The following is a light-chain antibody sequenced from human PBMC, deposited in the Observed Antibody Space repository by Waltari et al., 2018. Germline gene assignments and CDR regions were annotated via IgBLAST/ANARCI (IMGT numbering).Light chain of an antibody. J-gene: IGKJ1*01. Sequence: DIQMTQSPSSLSASVGDRVTITCRASQSISTYLNWYQQIPGKAPKLLIYATSNLQSGVPSRFSGSGSGTHFTLTISSLQPEDFSIYYCQQSYTSPWTFGQETRVEIK. CDR3: QQSYTSPWT. CDR1: QSISTY. V-gene: IGKV1-39*01. CDR2: ATS.